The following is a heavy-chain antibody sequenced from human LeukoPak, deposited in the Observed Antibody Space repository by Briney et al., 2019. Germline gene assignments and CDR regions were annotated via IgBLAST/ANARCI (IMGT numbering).Heavy chain of an antibody. J-gene: IGHJ5*02. CDR3: ARDGGLTIVRGVVDL. CDR1: GGSVSSSNW. V-gene: IGHV4-4*02. Sequence: SETLSLTCTVSGGSVSSSNWWTWIRQTPGKGLEWIGEIFYTGHTNYNPSLKSRVTISVDKSSNHFSLNLNSVTAADTAVYYCARDGGLTIVRGVVDLWGQGTLVTVSS. D-gene: IGHD3-10*01. CDR2: IFYTGHT.